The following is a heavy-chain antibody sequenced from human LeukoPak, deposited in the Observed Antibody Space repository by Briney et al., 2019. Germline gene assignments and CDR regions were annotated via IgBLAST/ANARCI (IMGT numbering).Heavy chain of an antibody. CDR1: GFTLSTYA. CDR3: AKDRSHYGDYESDY. CDR2: IIGSGGST. D-gene: IGHD4-17*01. J-gene: IGHJ4*02. Sequence: PGGSLRLSCAASGFTLSTYAMTWVRQAPGKGLQWVSAIIGSGGSTFYADSVKGRFTISRDNSKNTLYLQMNSLRAGDTAVYYGAKDRSHYGDYESDYWGQGTLVTVSS. V-gene: IGHV3-23*01.